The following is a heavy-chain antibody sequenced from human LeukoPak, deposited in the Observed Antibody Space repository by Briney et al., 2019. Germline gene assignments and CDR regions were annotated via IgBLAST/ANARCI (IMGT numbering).Heavy chain of an antibody. J-gene: IGHJ4*02. D-gene: IGHD2-2*01. Sequence: PSETLSLTCAVYGGSFSGYYWSWIRQPPGKGLEWIGEINHGGSTNYNPSLKSRVTISVDTSKNQFSLKLSSVTAADTAVYYCARGPETRNCSSTSCYPLDYWGQGTLVTVSS. CDR1: GGSFSGYY. V-gene: IGHV4-34*01. CDR2: INHGGST. CDR3: ARGPETRNCSSTSCYPLDY.